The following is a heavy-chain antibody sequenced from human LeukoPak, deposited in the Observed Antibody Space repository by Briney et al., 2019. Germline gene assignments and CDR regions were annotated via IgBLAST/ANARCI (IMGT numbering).Heavy chain of an antibody. CDR3: ARRSSGYYFDY. CDR1: GYTFTGYY. D-gene: IGHD6-19*01. V-gene: IGHV1-2*06. CDR2: INPNSGGT. Sequence: ASVKVSCKASGYTFTGYYMHWVRQAPGQGLEWMGRINPNSGGTNYAQKFQGRVTTTRDTSISTAYMELSRLRSDDTAVYYCARRSSGYYFDYWGQGTLVTVSS. J-gene: IGHJ4*02.